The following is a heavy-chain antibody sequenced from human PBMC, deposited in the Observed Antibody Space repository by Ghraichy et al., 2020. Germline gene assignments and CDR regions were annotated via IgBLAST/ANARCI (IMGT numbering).Heavy chain of an antibody. CDR1: GGSFSGYY. V-gene: IGHV4-34*01. CDR2: INHSGST. D-gene: IGHD6-13*01. J-gene: IGHJ5*02. Sequence: SQTRSLTCAVYGGSFSGYYWSWIRQPPGKGLEWIGEINHSGSTNYNPSLKSRVTISVDTSKNQFSLKLSSVTAADTAVYYCARRTAAGTGRGVNWFNPWGQGTLVTVSS. CDR3: ARRTAAGTGRGVNWFNP.